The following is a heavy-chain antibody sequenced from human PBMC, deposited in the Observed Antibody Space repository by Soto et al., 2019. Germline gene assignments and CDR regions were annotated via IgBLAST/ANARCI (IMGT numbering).Heavy chain of an antibody. J-gene: IGHJ3*02. CDR2: ISSSSSYI. V-gene: IGHV3-21*01. Sequence: EVQLVESGGGLVKPGGSLRLSCAASGFTFSSYSMNWVRQAPGKGLEWVSSISSSSSYIYYADSVTGRFTISRDNAKNSLYLQMNRLRAEDTAVYYCARDHGLSSYAFDIWGQGTMVTVSS. CDR1: GFTFSSYS. CDR3: ARDHGLSSYAFDI. D-gene: IGHD2-15*01.